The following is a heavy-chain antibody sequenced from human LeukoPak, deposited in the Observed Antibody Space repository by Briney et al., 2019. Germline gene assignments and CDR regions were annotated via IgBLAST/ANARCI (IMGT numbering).Heavy chain of an antibody. J-gene: IGHJ3*02. D-gene: IGHD3-3*01. CDR2: ISSSSSYI. V-gene: IGHV3-21*01. CDR3: ARGGGDDFFRGDAFDI. CDR1: GFTFSSYS. Sequence: GGSPRLSCAASGFTFSSYSMNWVRQAPGKGLEWVSSISSSSSYIYYADSVKGRFTISRDNAKNSLYLQMNSLRAEDTAVYYCARGGGDDFFRGDAFDIWGQGTMVTVSS.